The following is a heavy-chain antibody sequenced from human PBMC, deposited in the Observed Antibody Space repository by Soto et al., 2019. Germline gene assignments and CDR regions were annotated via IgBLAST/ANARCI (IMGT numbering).Heavy chain of an antibody. V-gene: IGHV1-58*01. Sequence: GASVKVSCKASGFTFTSSAVQWVRQARGQRLEWIGWIVVGSGNTNYAQKFQERVTITRDMSTSTAYMELSSLRSEDTAVYYCARVNRVVPAANNWFDPWGQGTLVTVSS. D-gene: IGHD2-2*01. CDR2: IVVGSGNT. J-gene: IGHJ5*02. CDR1: GFTFTSSA. CDR3: ARVNRVVPAANNWFDP.